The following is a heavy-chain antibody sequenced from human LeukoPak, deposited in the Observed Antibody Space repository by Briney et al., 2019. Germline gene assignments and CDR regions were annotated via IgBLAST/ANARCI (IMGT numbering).Heavy chain of an antibody. V-gene: IGHV3-64*01. CDR3: AKEDDGFDI. J-gene: IGHJ3*02. CDR1: GFTFSSFA. CDR2: ICSNGGCT. Sequence: GGSLRLSCAASGFTFSSFAMRWVRQAPGKQLEYVSAICSNGGCTYYANSVQGRFTISRDNSKNTLYLQMGSLRAEDMAVYYCAKEDDGFDIWGQGTMVTVSS.